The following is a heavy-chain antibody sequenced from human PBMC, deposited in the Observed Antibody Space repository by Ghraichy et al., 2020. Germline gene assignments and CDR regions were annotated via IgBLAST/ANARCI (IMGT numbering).Heavy chain of an antibody. D-gene: IGHD6-13*01. CDR1: GGSISSGVYY. Sequence: SQTLSLTCTVSGGSISSGVYYWSWIRQHPGKGLEWIGYIYYSGNTYYNPSLKSRVTVSVDTSKNQFSLKLSSVTAADTAVYYCAREGSSWHGGFDYWGQGTLVTVSS. CDR3: AREGSSWHGGFDY. J-gene: IGHJ4*02. CDR2: IYYSGNT. V-gene: IGHV4-31*03.